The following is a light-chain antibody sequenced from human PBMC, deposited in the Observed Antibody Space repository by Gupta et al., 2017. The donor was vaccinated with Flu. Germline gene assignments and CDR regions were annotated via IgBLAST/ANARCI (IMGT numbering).Light chain of an antibody. CDR1: SGDIGDYNS. CDR3: ISYTRRSVFF. V-gene: IGLV2-14*01. J-gene: IGLJ1*01. Sequence: QSALTQPASVSGSPGQSITISCPGTSGDIGDYNSVSWYQHPAGKAPKLVIFEVNNRPSGVSDRFAGSKSGDTASLTIAGLQAEDEADYYCISYTRRSVFFFGAGTTVTV. CDR2: EVN.